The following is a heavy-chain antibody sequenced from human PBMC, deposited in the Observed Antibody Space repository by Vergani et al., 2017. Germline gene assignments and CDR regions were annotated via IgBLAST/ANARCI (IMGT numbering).Heavy chain of an antibody. D-gene: IGHD3-10*01. V-gene: IGHV3-30*18. CDR3: AKEESRKRHTPGFVAFDI. J-gene: IGHJ3*02. Sequence: QVQLVESGGGVVQPGRSLRLSCAASGFTFSSYGMHWVRQAPGKGLEWVAVISYDGSNKYYADSVKGRFTISRDNSKNTLYLQMNSLRAEDTAVYYCAKEESRKRHTPGFVAFDIWGQGTMVTVSS. CDR2: ISYDGSNK. CDR1: GFTFSSYG.